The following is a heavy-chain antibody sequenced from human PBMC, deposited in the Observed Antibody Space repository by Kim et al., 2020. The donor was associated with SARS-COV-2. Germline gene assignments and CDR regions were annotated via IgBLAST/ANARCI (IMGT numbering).Heavy chain of an antibody. Sequence: ASVKVSCKASGYTFTSYYMHWVRQAPGQGLEWMGIINPSGGSTSYAQKFQGRVTMTRDTSTSTVYMELSSLRSEDTAVYYCARVYCSGGSCRDDAFDIWGQGTMVTVSS. CDR1: GYTFTSYY. CDR2: INPSGGST. J-gene: IGHJ3*02. CDR3: ARVYCSGGSCRDDAFDI. V-gene: IGHV1-46*01. D-gene: IGHD2-15*01.